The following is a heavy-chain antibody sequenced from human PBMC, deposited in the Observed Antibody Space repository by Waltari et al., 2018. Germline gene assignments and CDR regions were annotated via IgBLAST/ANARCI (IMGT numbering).Heavy chain of an antibody. CDR3: ARETYYYGSGRGRYYYYGMDV. J-gene: IGHJ6*02. Sequence: QVQLVQSGAEVKKPGASVKVSCKASGYTFTGYYMHWVRQAPGQGLEWMGWINPNSGGTNYAQKFQGWVTMTRDTSISTAYMELSRLRSDDTAVYYCARETYYYGSGRGRYYYYGMDVWGQGTTVTVSS. D-gene: IGHD3-10*01. CDR1: GYTFTGYY. CDR2: INPNSGGT. V-gene: IGHV1-2*04.